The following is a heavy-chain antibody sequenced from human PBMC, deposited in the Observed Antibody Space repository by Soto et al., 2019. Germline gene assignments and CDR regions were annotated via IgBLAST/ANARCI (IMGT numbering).Heavy chain of an antibody. J-gene: IGHJ5*02. CDR3: ARHRLAVAGTSYNWFDP. D-gene: IGHD6-19*01. Sequence: ASGKVSCKASGCTFTSHAMHWVRQAPGQRLEWMGWINAGNGNTKYSQKFQGRVTITRDTSASTAYMELSSLRSEDTAVYYCARHRLAVAGTSYNWFDPWGQGTLVPVSS. CDR2: INAGNGNT. CDR1: GCTFTSHA. V-gene: IGHV1-3*01.